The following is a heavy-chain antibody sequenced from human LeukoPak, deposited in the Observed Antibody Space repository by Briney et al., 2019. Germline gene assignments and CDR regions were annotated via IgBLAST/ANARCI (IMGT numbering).Heavy chain of an antibody. D-gene: IGHD1-26*01. CDR2: MNPNSGNT. V-gene: IGHV1-8*03. CDR1: GYTFTSYD. Sequence: ASVKVSCKAPGYTFTSYDINWVRQATGQGLEWMGWMNPNSGNTGYAQKFQGRATITRNTSISTAYMELSSLRSEDTAVYYCARISGSYYYAFDIWGQGTMVTVSS. CDR3: ARISGSYYYAFDI. J-gene: IGHJ3*02.